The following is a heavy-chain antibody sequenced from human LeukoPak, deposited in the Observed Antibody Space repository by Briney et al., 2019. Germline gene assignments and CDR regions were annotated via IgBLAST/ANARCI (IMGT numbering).Heavy chain of an antibody. J-gene: IGHJ4*02. CDR3: VKDLYYDNSGYYSCAFDY. D-gene: IGHD3-22*01. Sequence: PGGSLRHSCSASGFTLKKYAMHWVRQAPGKGLEYVSAINSNGGRTYYADSVKGRFTISRDNSKNTLFLQMSSLRVEDTAVYYCVKDLYYDNSGYYSCAFDYWGQGTLVSVSS. CDR2: INSNGGRT. CDR1: GFTLKKYA. V-gene: IGHV3-64D*06.